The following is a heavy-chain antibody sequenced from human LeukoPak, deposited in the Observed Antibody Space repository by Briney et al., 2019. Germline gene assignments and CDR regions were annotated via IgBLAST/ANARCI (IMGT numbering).Heavy chain of an antibody. CDR2: ISSNGKTI. CDR1: GFTFSSYN. V-gene: IGHV3-48*01. J-gene: IGHJ4*02. CDR3: ARDPGEGDY. Sequence: GGSLRLSCATSGFTFSSYNMNWVRQAPGKGLEWVSFISSNGKTIHYADSVKGRFTISRDNAKNSLYLQMNSLRAEDTAVYYCARDPGEGDYWGQGSLVTVSS.